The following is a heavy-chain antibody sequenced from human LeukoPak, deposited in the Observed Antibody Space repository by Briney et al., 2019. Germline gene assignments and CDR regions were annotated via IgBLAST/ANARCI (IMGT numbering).Heavy chain of an antibody. Sequence: KPGGSMRLSCAASGFTFSYSYMNWIRQAPGNGPEWVSSISSRGDSTNYADSVKGRFTISRDNAKNSLYLQMNSPRAEDTAVYYCARESSGTYYLKQWGQGTLVTVYS. CDR1: GFTFSYSY. J-gene: IGHJ4*02. V-gene: IGHV3-11*05. D-gene: IGHD1-26*01. CDR2: ISSRGDST. CDR3: ARESSGTYYLKQ.